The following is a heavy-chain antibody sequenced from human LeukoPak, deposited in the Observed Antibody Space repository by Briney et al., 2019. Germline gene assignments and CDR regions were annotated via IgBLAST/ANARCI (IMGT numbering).Heavy chain of an antibody. CDR3: AKVTGYFDWLLQYYFDY. CDR2: ISGSGGST. J-gene: IGHJ4*02. D-gene: IGHD3-9*01. Sequence: PGGSLRLSCAASGFTVSSNYMSWVRQAPGQGLEWVSAISGSGGSTYYADSVKGRFTISRDNSKNTLYLQMNSLRAEDTAVYYCAKVTGYFDWLLQYYFDYWGQGTLVTVSS. V-gene: IGHV3-23*01. CDR1: GFTVSSNY.